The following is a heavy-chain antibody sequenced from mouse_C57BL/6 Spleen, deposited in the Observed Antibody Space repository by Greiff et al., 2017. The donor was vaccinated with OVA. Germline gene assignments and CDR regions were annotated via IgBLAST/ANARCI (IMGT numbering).Heavy chain of an antibody. CDR2: IYPGDGDT. Sequence: VKLQQSGAELVKPGASVKISCKASGYAFSSYWMNWVKQRPGKGLEWIGQIYPGDGDTNYNGKFKGKATLTADKSSSTSYMQLSSLTSEDSAVYFCARHYDYDVDYWGQGTTLTVSS. CDR1: GYAFSSYW. V-gene: IGHV1-80*01. D-gene: IGHD2-4*01. CDR3: ARHYDYDVDY. J-gene: IGHJ2*01.